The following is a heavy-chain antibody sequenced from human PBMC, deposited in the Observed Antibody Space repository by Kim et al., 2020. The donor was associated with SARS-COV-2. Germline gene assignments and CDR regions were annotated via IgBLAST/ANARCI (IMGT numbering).Heavy chain of an antibody. CDR3: ARLIIPGYSGEVVDY. V-gene: IGHV4-34*01. J-gene: IGHJ4*02. Sequence: SETLSLTCAVYGGSFRAYYWSWIRQPPGKGLEWIGEINHSGSTNYNPSLKSRVTISVETSKNPFSLKLSYVTAADTAMYYCARLIIPGYSGEVVDYWGQGALVTVSS. CDR2: INHSGST. D-gene: IGHD6-19*01. CDR1: GGSFRAYY.